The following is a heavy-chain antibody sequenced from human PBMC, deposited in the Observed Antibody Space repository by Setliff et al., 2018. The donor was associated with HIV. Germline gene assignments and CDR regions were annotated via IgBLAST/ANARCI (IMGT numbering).Heavy chain of an antibody. V-gene: IGHV1-8*03. Sequence: ASVKVSCKASGYTFTSYDINWVRQATGQGLEWMGWMNPNSGNTGYAQRFQGRVTITIDTSTSTAYMELRSLRSDDTAIYYCARDNYDDYSRVQMDVWGKGTTVTVSS. J-gene: IGHJ6*04. CDR3: ARDNYDDYSRVQMDV. D-gene: IGHD4-17*01. CDR1: GYTFTSYD. CDR2: MNPNSGNT.